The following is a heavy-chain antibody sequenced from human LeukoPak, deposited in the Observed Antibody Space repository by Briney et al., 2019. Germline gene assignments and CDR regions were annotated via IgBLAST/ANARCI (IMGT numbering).Heavy chain of an antibody. CDR2: IYYSGST. V-gene: IGHV4-4*02. J-gene: IGHJ4*02. Sequence: PSGTLSLTCAVSGGSISSSNWWSWVRQPPGKGLEWIGYIYYSGSTNYNPSLKSRVTISVDTSKNQFSLKLSSVTAADTAVYYCAREDRLAWAAGTGGLDYWGQGTLVTVSS. CDR3: AREDRLAWAAGTGGLDY. D-gene: IGHD6-13*01. CDR1: GGSISSSNW.